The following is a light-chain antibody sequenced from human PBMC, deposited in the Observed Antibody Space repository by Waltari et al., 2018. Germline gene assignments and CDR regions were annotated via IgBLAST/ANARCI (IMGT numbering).Light chain of an antibody. V-gene: IGLV2-14*01. J-gene: IGLJ2*01. Sequence: QSALTQPASVSGSPGQSITISCTGTSSDIGGYNYVSWYQQHPGKAPKLMIFDVARLPSGVSNLFSGPKSGNTASLTISGLQAEDEADYYCASYTTTRTVVFGGGTKVTVL. CDR3: ASYTTTRTVV. CDR2: DVA. CDR1: SSDIGGYNY.